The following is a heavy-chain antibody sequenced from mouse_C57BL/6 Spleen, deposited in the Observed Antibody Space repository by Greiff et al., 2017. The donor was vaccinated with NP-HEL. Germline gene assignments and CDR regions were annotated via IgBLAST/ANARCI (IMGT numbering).Heavy chain of an antibody. CDR3: CYGQRYFDY. V-gene: IGHV1-19*01. Sequence: EVQLQESGPVLVKPGASVKMSCKASGYTFTDYYMNWVKQSHGKSLEWIGVINPYNGGTSYNQKFKGKATLTVDKSSSTAYMELNSLTSEDSAVYYCCYGQRYFDYWGQGTTLTVSS. CDR2: INPYNGGT. D-gene: IGHD1-1*02. J-gene: IGHJ2*01. CDR1: GYTFTDYY.